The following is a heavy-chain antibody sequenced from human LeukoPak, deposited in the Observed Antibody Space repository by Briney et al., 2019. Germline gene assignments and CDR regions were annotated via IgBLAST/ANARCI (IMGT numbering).Heavy chain of an antibody. CDR2: INTNTGNP. CDR3: ARDRDINLLLQGMDV. J-gene: IGHJ6*02. Sequence: GASVKVSCKASGYTFTNYPMNWVRQAPGQGLEWMGWINTNTGNPTYAQGFTGRFVFSLDTSVSTAYLQISSLKAEDTAVYYCARDRDINLLLQGMDVWGQGTTVTVS. CDR1: GYTFTNYP. D-gene: IGHD3-22*01. V-gene: IGHV7-4-1*02.